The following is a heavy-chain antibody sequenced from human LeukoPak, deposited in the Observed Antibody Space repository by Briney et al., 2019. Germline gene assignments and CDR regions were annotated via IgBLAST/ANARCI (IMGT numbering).Heavy chain of an antibody. D-gene: IGHD6-13*01. CDR1: GGTFSSYA. J-gene: IGHJ4*02. V-gene: IGHV1-69*05. CDR2: IIPIFGTA. Sequence: ASVKVSCKASGGTFSSYAISWVRQAPGQGLEWMGRIIPIFGTANYAQRFQGRVTITTDESTSTAYMELSSLRSEDTAVYYCASHSSSWRYYFDYWGQGTLVTVSS. CDR3: ASHSSSWRYYFDY.